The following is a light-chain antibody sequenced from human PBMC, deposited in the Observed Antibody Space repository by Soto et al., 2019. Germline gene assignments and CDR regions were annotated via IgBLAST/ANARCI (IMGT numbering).Light chain of an antibody. CDR1: QKISGW. Sequence: DIQMTQSPSTLSASIRDSFTITCRASQKISGWLAWYQHKPGKAPKLLIYDASSLQSGVPSRFSVSGSGTEFTLTISSLPPDDFATYYCQQYYSDPLTFGQGTKVEI. CDR3: QQYYSDPLT. V-gene: IGKV1-5*01. CDR2: DAS. J-gene: IGKJ1*01.